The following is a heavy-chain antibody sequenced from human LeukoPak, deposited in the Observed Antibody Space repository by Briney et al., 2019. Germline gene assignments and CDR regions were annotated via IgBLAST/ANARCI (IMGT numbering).Heavy chain of an antibody. CDR1: GFTFSSYG. J-gene: IGHJ4*02. CDR3: ARVFDGYNAVLDY. V-gene: IGHV3-NL1*01. Sequence: GGSLRLSCAASGFTFSSYGMHWVRQAPGKGLEWVSVIYAAGNIYYADSVKGRFIISRDNSKNTVYLQMNSLRADDTAVYYCARVFDGYNAVLDYWGQGTLVTVSS. D-gene: IGHD3-10*01. CDR2: IYAAGNI.